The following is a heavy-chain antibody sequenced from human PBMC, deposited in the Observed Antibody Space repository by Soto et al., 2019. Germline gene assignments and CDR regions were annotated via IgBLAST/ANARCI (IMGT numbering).Heavy chain of an antibody. D-gene: IGHD3-16*01. CDR2: ISYSDTA. J-gene: IGHJ3*01. CDR1: GGSVSGGGYY. CDR3: ARHSGGVTGTIGPFDV. Sequence: QLQLQESGPGLVEPSETLSLTCTVSGGSVSGGGYYWGWIRQPPGKGLEWIGSISYSDTAYYTPFLQSRVTVSVDTSKNQFSLSLTSVTAADTAVYQCARHSGGVTGTIGPFDVWGQGTMVTVSS. V-gene: IGHV4-39*01.